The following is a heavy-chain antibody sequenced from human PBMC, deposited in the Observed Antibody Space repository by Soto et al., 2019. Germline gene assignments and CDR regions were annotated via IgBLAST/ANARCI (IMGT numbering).Heavy chain of an antibody. Sequence: GGSLRLSCAASGFTFGSYAMSWVRRAPGKGLEWVAVISYDGSNKYYADSVKGRFTISRDNSKNTLYLQMNSLRAEDTAVYYCAKDWEDTAMVLDYWGQGTLVTVSS. CDR3: AKDWEDTAMVLDY. D-gene: IGHD5-18*01. V-gene: IGHV3-30*18. CDR1: GFTFGSYA. J-gene: IGHJ4*02. CDR2: ISYDGSNK.